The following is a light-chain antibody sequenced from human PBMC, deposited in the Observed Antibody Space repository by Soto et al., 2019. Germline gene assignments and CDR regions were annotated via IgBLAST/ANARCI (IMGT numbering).Light chain of an antibody. J-gene: IGLJ1*01. CDR2: EVS. Sequence: QSVLTQPASVSGSPGQSITISCTGTSSDFGDYNYVSWYQHHPGKAPKLMIYEVSNRPSRVSNRFSGSKSGNTASLTISGLQAEDEADYYCSSYTGSDTRVFGTGTKLTVL. CDR1: SSDFGDYNY. V-gene: IGLV2-14*01. CDR3: SSYTGSDTRV.